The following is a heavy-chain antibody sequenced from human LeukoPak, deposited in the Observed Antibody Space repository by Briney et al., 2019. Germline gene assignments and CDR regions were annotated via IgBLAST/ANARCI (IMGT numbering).Heavy chain of an antibody. Sequence: GGSLRLSCAASGFTFSDYYMSWIRQAPGKGLEWASDISSTSIYTNYADSVKGRFTISRDNAKNSLYLQMNSLRAEDTAVYYCAREDGYSSSWYSDYWGQGTLVTVSS. CDR3: AREDGYSSSWYSDY. V-gene: IGHV3-11*05. J-gene: IGHJ4*02. D-gene: IGHD6-13*01. CDR2: ISSTSIYT. CDR1: GFTFSDYY.